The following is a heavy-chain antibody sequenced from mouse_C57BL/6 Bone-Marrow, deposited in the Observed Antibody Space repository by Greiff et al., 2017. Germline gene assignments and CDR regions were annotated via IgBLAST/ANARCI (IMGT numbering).Heavy chain of an antibody. D-gene: IGHD4-1*01. V-gene: IGHV1-19*01. Sequence: EVQLQQSGPVLVKPGASVKMSCKASGYTFTDYYMNWVKQSHGKSLEWIGVINPYNGGTSYNQKFKGKATLTVDKSSSTAYMELNSLTSEDSAVYYCARSLVSGGSFDYWGQGTTLTVSS. CDR1: GYTFTDYY. CDR2: INPYNGGT. J-gene: IGHJ2*01. CDR3: ARSLVSGGSFDY.